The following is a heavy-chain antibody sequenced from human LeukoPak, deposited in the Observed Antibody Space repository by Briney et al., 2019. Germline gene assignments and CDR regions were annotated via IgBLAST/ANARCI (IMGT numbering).Heavy chain of an antibody. Sequence: GGSLRLSCAASGFSFSSYGMHWVRQAPGKGLEWVAVIWHDGSNKYYADSVKGRFTISRDNSKNTLYLQMNSLRAEDTAVYYCARDPSMYYYDSSGSNYFDYWGQGALVTVSS. CDR1: GFSFSSYG. J-gene: IGHJ4*02. CDR3: ARDPSMYYYDSSGSNYFDY. CDR2: IWHDGSNK. V-gene: IGHV3-33*01. D-gene: IGHD3-22*01.